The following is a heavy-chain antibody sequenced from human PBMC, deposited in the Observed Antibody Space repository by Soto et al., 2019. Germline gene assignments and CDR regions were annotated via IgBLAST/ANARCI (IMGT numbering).Heavy chain of an antibody. Sequence: GGSLRLSCTSSGFTFNTYAMSWVRQAPGQGLEWVSAISGSGFSTYYADSVKGRFSISSDSSKNTLFLQMNSLRADDTAVYFCATFTFGRPFDTWGQGTMVTVSS. CDR2: ISGSGFST. J-gene: IGHJ3*02. V-gene: IGHV3-23*01. CDR1: GFTFNTYA. CDR3: ATFTFGRPFDT. D-gene: IGHD3-16*01.